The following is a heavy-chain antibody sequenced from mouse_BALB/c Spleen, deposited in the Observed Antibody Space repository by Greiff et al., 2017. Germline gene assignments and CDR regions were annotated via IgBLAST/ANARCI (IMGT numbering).Heavy chain of an antibody. V-gene: IGHV5-12-2*01. CDR1: GFTFSSYT. J-gene: IGHJ4*01. D-gene: IGHD2-3*01. Sequence: EVHLVESGGGLVQPGGSLKLSCAASGFTFSSYTMSWVRQTPEKRLEWVAYISNGGGSTYYPDTVKGRFTISRDNAKNTLYLQMSSLKSEDTAMYYCVIYDGYYYAMDYWGQGTSVTVSS. CDR2: ISNGGGST. CDR3: VIYDGYYYAMDY.